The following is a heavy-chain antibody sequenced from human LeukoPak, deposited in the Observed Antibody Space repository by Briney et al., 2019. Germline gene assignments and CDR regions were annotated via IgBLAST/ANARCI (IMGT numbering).Heavy chain of an antibody. Sequence: PSETLSLTCAVYGGSFSGYYWSWIRQPPGKGLEWIGEINHSGSTNYNPSLKSRVTISVDKSKNQFSLKLSSVTAADTAVYYCARGRDGYNWYFDYWAREPWSPSPQ. D-gene: IGHD5-24*01. V-gene: IGHV4-34*01. CDR3: ARGRDGYNWYFDY. J-gene: IGHJ4*02. CDR1: GGSFSGYY. CDR2: INHSGST.